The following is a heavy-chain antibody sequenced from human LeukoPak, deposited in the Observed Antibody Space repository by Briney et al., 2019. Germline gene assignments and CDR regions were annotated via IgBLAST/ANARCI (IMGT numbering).Heavy chain of an antibody. CDR1: GFXFSGSD. CDR3: ARAGYSSSETLDY. J-gene: IGHJ4*02. Sequence: PGGSLKLSCAASGFXFSGSDIHWVRQAPGKGLEWVAVIWYDGRNKYYADSVKGRFTISRDNSKNTLCLQMDSLRAEDTAVYYCARAGYSSSETLDYWGQGTLVTVSS. D-gene: IGHD6-6*01. CDR2: IWYDGRNK. V-gene: IGHV3-33*08.